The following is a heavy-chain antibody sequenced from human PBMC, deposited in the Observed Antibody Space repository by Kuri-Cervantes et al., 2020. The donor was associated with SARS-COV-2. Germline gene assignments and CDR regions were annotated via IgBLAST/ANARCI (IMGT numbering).Heavy chain of an antibody. CDR3: AREGGGQLDFDY. V-gene: IGHV4-61*01. J-gene: IGHJ4*02. D-gene: IGHD6-13*01. CDR2: IYYSGST. CDR1: GGSISSSSYY. Sequence: SETLSLTCTVSGGSISSSSYYWGWIRQPPGKGLEWIGYIYYSGSTNYNPSLKSRVTISVDTSKNQFSLKLSSVTAADTAVYYCAREGGGQLDFDYWGQGTLVTVSS.